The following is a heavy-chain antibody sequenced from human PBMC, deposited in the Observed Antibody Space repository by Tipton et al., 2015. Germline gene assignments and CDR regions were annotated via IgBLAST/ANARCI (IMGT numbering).Heavy chain of an antibody. D-gene: IGHD3-22*01. V-gene: IGHV3-23*01. CDR3: AKGQEYYYDSSAMDV. Sequence: SLRLSCAASGFSFSSYAMGWVRQAPGKGLEWVSGVSASGGWTDYVDSVKGRLTISRDNSKNTLFLQMNSLRAEDTAVYYCAKGQEYYYDSSAMDVWGQGTTVTVSS. CDR1: GFSFSSYA. J-gene: IGHJ6*02. CDR2: VSASGGWT.